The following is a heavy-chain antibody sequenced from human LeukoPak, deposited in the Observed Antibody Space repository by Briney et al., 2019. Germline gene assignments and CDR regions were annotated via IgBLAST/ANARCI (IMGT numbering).Heavy chain of an antibody. CDR2: IVVGSGNT. CDR1: GFTFTRSA. D-gene: IGHD3-22*01. V-gene: IGHV1-58*02. CDR3: AAVSDYDSSGYYYGIDY. J-gene: IGHJ4*02. Sequence: SVKVSCKASGFTFTRSAMQWVRQSRGQRLEWIGWIVVGSGNTNYAQKFQERVTITRDMSTSTAYMELSSLRSEDTAVYYCAAVSDYDSSGYYYGIDYWGQGTLVTVSS.